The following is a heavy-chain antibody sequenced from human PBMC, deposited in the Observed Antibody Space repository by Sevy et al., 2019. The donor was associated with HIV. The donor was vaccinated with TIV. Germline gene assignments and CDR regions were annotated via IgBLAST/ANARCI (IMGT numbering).Heavy chain of an antibody. CDR2: IYYSGST. V-gene: IGHV4-59*01. CDR3: ARDLSGSYGDAFDI. J-gene: IGHJ3*02. Sequence: SETLSLTCTVSGGSISSYYWSWIRQPPGKGLEWIGYIYYSGSTNYNPSLKSLVTISVNTSKNQLSRKLSSVTAADTDVYYCARDLSGSYGDAFDIWGQGTMVTVSS. D-gene: IGHD1-26*01. CDR1: GGSISSYY.